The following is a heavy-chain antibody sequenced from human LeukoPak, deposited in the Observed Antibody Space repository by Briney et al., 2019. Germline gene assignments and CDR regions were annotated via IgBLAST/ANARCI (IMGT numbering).Heavy chain of an antibody. V-gene: IGHV3-7*01. CDR1: GFTFSGSA. J-gene: IGHJ4*02. Sequence: GRSLRLSCAASGFTFSGSAMHWVRQAPGKGPEWVANIKQDGTEKYYVDSVKGRFTISRDNAENSLFLQMNYLSAEDTALYYCARDPTAAGADYWGQGTLVTVSS. D-gene: IGHD6-13*01. CDR2: IKQDGTEK. CDR3: ARDPTAAGADY.